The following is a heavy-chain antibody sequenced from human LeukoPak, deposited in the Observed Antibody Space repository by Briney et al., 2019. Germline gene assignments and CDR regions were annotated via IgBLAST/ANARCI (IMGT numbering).Heavy chain of an antibody. Sequence: GGSLTLSCAASGLSFTKYWMLWPPQAPGKGLEWVANVKEDGTTKQYVDSVKGRYTISGDNAKNSLYLQMDSLGAEDTAVYYCVSQEVVPHWGQGTLVSVSS. V-gene: IGHV3-7*01. J-gene: IGHJ4*02. D-gene: IGHD2-15*01. CDR3: VSQEVVPH. CDR2: VKEDGTTK. CDR1: GLSFTKYW.